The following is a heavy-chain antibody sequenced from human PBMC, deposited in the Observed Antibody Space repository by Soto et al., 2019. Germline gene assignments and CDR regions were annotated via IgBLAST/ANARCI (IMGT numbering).Heavy chain of an antibody. CDR1: GFSLSTTGVG. J-gene: IGHJ4*02. CDR3: VHETPVTTGGDY. CDR2: IYWDDDK. D-gene: IGHD4-17*01. Sequence: QITLKESGPTLVKPTQTLTLTCTFSGFSLSTTGVGVGWIRQPPGKALDWLALIYWDDDKRYSPSLKSRLTITTYTSKNQVVRTMTNMDPIDTATCFCVHETPVTTGGDYGGKGTLVTFSS. V-gene: IGHV2-5*02.